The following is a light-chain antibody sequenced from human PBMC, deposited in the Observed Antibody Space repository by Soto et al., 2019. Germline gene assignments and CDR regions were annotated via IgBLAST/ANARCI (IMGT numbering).Light chain of an antibody. V-gene: IGLV2-14*01. CDR1: SSDVGGYNY. Sequence: QSALTQPASVSGSPGQSITISCTGTSSDVGGYNYVSWYQQHPGKAPKLMIYDVSNRPSGVSNRFSGSKSGNTASLTISGLQAEDEADYYCSSYTSSSTLEGVVFGGGTKLTLL. J-gene: IGLJ2*01. CDR3: SSYTSSSTLEGVV. CDR2: DVS.